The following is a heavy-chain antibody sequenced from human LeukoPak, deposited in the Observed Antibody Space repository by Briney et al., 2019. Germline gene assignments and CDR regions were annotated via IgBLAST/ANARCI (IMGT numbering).Heavy chain of an antibody. CDR3: ATYDVLTGFEY. CDR1: GGTLSDHV. J-gene: IGHJ4*02. Sequence: SVKVSCKASGGTLSDHVISWVRQAPGHGLEWMGGIIPLKGTSKLTQKLQDRATISADESTNTVYMEVRSLRSEDDALYYCATYDVLTGFEYWGQGTLVTVSS. D-gene: IGHD3-9*01. CDR2: IIPLKGTS. V-gene: IGHV1-69*01.